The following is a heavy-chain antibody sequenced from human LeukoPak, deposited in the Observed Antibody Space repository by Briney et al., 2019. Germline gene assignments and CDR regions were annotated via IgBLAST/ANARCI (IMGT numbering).Heavy chain of an antibody. CDR1: GSSISSSSYY. Sequence: SETLTLTCTVSGSSISSSSYYWGWIRQPPGKGLEWIGSIYYSGSTYYNPSLKSRVTISVDTSKNQFSLKLSSVTAADTAVYYCARLLRYFDCPYNWFDPWGQGTLVTVSS. V-gene: IGHV4-39*01. J-gene: IGHJ5*02. CDR3: ARLLRYFDCPYNWFDP. D-gene: IGHD3-9*01. CDR2: IYYSGST.